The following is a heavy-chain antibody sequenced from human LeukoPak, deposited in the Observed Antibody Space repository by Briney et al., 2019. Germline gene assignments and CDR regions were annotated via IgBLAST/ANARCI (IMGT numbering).Heavy chain of an antibody. CDR1: GFTFSSYG. J-gene: IGHJ5*02. V-gene: IGHV3-33*01. Sequence: PGRSLRPSCAASGFTFSSYGMHWVRQAPGKGLEWVAVIWYDGSNKYYADSVKGRFTISRDNSKNTLYLQMNSLRAEDTAVYYCARGVPAAISWFDPWGQGTLVTVSS. CDR2: IWYDGSNK. D-gene: IGHD2-2*02. CDR3: ARGVPAAISWFDP.